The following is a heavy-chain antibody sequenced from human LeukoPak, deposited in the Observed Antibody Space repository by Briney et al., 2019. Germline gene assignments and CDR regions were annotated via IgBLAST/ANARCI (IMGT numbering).Heavy chain of an antibody. V-gene: IGHV4-31*03. J-gene: IGHJ5*02. CDR2: IYYSGST. Sequence: PSQTLSLTCTVSGGSISNGGYYWSWIRQHPGKGLEWIGYIYYSGSTYYNPSLKSRVTISVDTSKNQFSLKLSSVTAADTAVYYCAREYQLPHNWFDPWGQGTLVTVSS. CDR1: GGSISNGGYY. CDR3: AREYQLPHNWFDP. D-gene: IGHD2-2*01.